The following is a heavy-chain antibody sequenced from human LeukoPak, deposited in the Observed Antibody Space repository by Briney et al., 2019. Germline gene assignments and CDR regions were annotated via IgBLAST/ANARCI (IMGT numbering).Heavy chain of an antibody. D-gene: IGHD3-22*01. CDR3: ARGGTYYYDSSGSTSGFDY. V-gene: IGHV1-2*06. CDR2: INPNSGGT. Sequence: ASVKVSCKASGYTFTGYYMHWVRQAPGQGLEWMGRINPNSGGTNYAQKFQGRVTMTRDTSISTAYMELSRLRSDDTAVYYCARGGTYYYDSSGSTSGFDYWGQGTLVTVSS. CDR1: GYTFTGYY. J-gene: IGHJ4*02.